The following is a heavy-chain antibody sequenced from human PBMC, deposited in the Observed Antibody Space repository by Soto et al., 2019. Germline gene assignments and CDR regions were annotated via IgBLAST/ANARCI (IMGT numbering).Heavy chain of an antibody. CDR2: INHSGST. CDR1: GGSFSGYY. CDR3: ARERGYSSGWSGGRPFDY. Sequence: SETLSLTCAVYGGSFSGYYWSWIRQPPGKGLEWIGEINHSGSTNYNPSLKSRVTISVDTSKNQFSLKLSSVTAADTAVYYCARERGYSSGWSGGRPFDYWGQGTLVTVSS. V-gene: IGHV4-34*01. D-gene: IGHD6-19*01. J-gene: IGHJ4*02.